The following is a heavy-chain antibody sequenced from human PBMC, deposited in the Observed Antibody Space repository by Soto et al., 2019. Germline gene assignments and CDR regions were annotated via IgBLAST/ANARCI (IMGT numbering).Heavy chain of an antibody. J-gene: IGHJ4*02. Sequence: SETLSLTCTVSGGSISSSSYYWGWIRQPQGKGLEWIGSIYYSGSTYYNPSLKSRVSISVDTSKNQFSLKLSSVTAADTAVYYCARHDGYYYDSSGYYFDYWGQGTLVTV. CDR2: IYYSGST. CDR1: GGSISSSSYY. D-gene: IGHD3-22*01. CDR3: ARHDGYYYDSSGYYFDY. V-gene: IGHV4-39*01.